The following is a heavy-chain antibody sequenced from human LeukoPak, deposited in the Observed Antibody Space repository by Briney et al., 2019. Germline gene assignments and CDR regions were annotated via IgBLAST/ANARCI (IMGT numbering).Heavy chain of an antibody. J-gene: IGHJ4*02. CDR3: AKGEMVLRILTGPDY. CDR2: ISWDGGST. D-gene: IGHD3-9*01. V-gene: IGHV3-43*01. Sequence: GGSLRLSCAAPGFTFDDYTMHWVRQAPGRGLEWVSLISWDGGSTYYADSVKGRFTISRDNSKNSLYLQMNSLRTEDTALYYCAKGEMVLRILTGPDYWGQGTLVTVSS. CDR1: GFTFDDYT.